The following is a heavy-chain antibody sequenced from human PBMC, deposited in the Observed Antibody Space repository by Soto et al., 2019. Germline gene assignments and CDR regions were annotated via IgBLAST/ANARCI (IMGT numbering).Heavy chain of an antibody. V-gene: IGHV4-31*03. D-gene: IGHD6-6*01. Sequence: QVQLQESGPGLVKPSQTLSLTCTVSGGSISSGGYYWSWIRQHPGKGLEWIGYIYYSGSTYYNPSLKSRVIISVDTSKNQCSLKLNSVTAADTAVYYCARWAGSSRPCDYWGQGTLVTVSS. J-gene: IGHJ4*02. CDR3: ARWAGSSRPCDY. CDR1: GGSISSGGYY. CDR2: IYYSGST.